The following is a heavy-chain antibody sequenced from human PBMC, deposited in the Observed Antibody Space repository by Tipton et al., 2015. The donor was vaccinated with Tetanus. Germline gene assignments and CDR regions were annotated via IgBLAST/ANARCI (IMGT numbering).Heavy chain of an antibody. Sequence: LSLTCTVSGGSISTYHWNWIRQFPGKGLEWIGYIDYFGTTKYNPSLKSRVAMSVDTSKNQLSLKLSSVTSADTAVYYCARTSGYLYSSYWGQGSLVTVSS. CDR3: ARTSGYLYSSY. J-gene: IGHJ1*01. CDR2: IDYFGTT. D-gene: IGHD3-3*01. V-gene: IGHV4-59*01. CDR1: GGSISTYH.